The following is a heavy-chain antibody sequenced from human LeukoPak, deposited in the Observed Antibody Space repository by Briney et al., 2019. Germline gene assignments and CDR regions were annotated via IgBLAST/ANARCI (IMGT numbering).Heavy chain of an antibody. V-gene: IGHV3-15*01. D-gene: IGHD3-10*01. J-gene: IGHJ3*02. CDR2: IKSETDGGTT. Sequence: PGGSLRRSCAASGFTFRIAWMNWVRQAPGKGLEWIGRIKSETDGGTTDYAAPVKGRFTISRDDSRNTLYLQMNSLKTEDTAVYYCTTGRGAFDIWGQGTMVTVSS. CDR3: TTGRGAFDI. CDR1: GFTFRIAW.